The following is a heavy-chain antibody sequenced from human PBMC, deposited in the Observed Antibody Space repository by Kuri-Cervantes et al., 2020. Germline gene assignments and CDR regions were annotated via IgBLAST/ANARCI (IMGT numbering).Heavy chain of an antibody. V-gene: IGHV1-24*01. CDR1: GYTLTELS. D-gene: IGHD3-3*01. J-gene: IGHJ5*02. Sequence: ASVKVSCKVSGYTLTELSMHWVRQAPGKGLEWMGGFDPEDGETIYAQKFQGRVTMTEDTSTDTAYMELSSLRSEDTAVYYCARSVYNFWSGRPQNWFDTWGQGALVTVSS. CDR3: ARSVYNFWSGRPQNWFDT. CDR2: FDPEDGET.